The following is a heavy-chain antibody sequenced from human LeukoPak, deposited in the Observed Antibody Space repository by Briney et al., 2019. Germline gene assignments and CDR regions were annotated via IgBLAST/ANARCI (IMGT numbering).Heavy chain of an antibody. J-gene: IGHJ4*02. CDR3: AKDYDFWSGYSFDY. CDR2: ISYDGSNK. Sequence: GGSLRLSCAASGFTFSSYGMHWVRQAQGKGLEWVAVISYDGSNKYYADSVKGRFNISRDNSKNTLYLQMNSLRAEDTAVYYCAKDYDFWSGYSFDYWGQGTLVTVSS. CDR1: GFTFSSYG. D-gene: IGHD3-3*01. V-gene: IGHV3-30*18.